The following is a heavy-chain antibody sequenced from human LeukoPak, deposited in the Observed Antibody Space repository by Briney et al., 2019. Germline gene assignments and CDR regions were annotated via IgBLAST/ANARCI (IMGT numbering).Heavy chain of an antibody. V-gene: IGHV3-30*18. D-gene: IGHD3-22*01. CDR3: AKDYYSSGFDY. CDR2: ISYDGSNE. CDR1: GFTFSSYG. Sequence: GGSLRLSCAASGFTFSSYGMHWVRQAPGKGLEWVAVISYDGSNEYYADSVKGRFTISRDNSRNMLYLQMNSLRVEDTAVYYCAKDYYSSGFDYWGQGTLVTVSS. J-gene: IGHJ4*02.